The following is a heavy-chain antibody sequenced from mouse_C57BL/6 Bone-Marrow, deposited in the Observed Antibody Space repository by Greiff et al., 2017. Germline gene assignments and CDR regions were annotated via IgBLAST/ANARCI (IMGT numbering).Heavy chain of an antibody. D-gene: IGHD1-1*01. V-gene: IGHV1-53*01. Sequence: QVQLQQPGTELVKPGASVKLTCKASGYTFTSYWLHWVKPRPGHGLEWIGNINPSNGGTNYNQKFQSQATLTVSKSYSPAYMQLSSHTSKVSSVYYCARFCYGSSFDYWGQGTTLTVSS. J-gene: IGHJ2*01. CDR2: INPSNGGT. CDR1: GYTFTSYW. CDR3: ARFCYGSSFDY.